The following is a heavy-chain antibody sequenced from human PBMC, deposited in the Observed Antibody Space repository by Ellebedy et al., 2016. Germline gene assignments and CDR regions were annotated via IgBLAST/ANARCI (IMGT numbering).Heavy chain of an antibody. CDR1: GFTFSSYS. D-gene: IGHD2-15*01. J-gene: IGHJ4*02. Sequence: GGSLRLSCAASGFTFSSYSLNWVRQAPGKGLEWVSSISTISSYADSVRGRFTISSDDAKNALYLQMNSLRAEDTAVYYCSRGGGCVGGNCYYPEFWGQGTLVTVSS. V-gene: IGHV3-21*01. CDR3: SRGGGCVGGNCYYPEF. CDR2: ISTISS.